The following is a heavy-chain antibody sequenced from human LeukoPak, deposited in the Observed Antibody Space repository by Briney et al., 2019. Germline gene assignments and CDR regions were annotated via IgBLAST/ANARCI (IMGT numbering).Heavy chain of an antibody. CDR2: ISSSGSTI. V-gene: IGHV3-48*03. D-gene: IGHD6-6*01. J-gene: IGHJ4*02. CDR3: AREADSSSAHFDY. CDR1: GFTFSSYE. Sequence: GGSLRLSCAASGFTFSSYEMNWVRQAPGKGLEWVSYISSSGSTIYYADSVKGRFTISRDNAKNSLYLQMNSLRAEDTAVYYCAREADSSSAHFDYWGQGTLVTVSS.